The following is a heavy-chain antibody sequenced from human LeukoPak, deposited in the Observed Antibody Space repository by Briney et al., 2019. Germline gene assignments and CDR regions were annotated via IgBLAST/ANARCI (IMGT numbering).Heavy chain of an antibody. CDR2: IYPGDSDT. CDR3: ARQAPSADDAFDI. J-gene: IGHJ3*02. CDR1: GYRFTSYW. V-gene: IGHV5-51*01. D-gene: IGHD6-13*01. Sequence: GESLKISCKGSGYRFTSYWIGWVRQMPGKGLEWMGIIYPGDSDTRYSPSFQGQVTISADKSISTAYLQWSSLKASDTAMYYCARQAPSADDAFDIWGQGTMVTVSS.